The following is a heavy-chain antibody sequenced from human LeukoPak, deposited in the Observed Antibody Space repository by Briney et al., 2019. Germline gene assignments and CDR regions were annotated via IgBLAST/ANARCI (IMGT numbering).Heavy chain of an antibody. J-gene: IGHJ6*04. V-gene: IGHV3-23*01. Sequence: GGSLRLSCAASGFTFNSYAMSWVRQAPGKGLEWVSAISGSGGSTYYADSVKGRFTISRDNAKNSLYLQMNSLRAEDTAVYYCAELGITMIGGVWGKGTTVTISS. D-gene: IGHD3-10*02. CDR3: AELGITMIGGV. CDR2: ISGSGGST. CDR1: GFTFNSYA.